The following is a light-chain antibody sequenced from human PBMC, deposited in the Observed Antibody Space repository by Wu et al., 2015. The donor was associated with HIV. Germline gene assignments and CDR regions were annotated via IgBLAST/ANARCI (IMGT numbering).Light chain of an antibody. Sequence: DIQLTQSPSFLSASIGDRVTITCRASQSISSWLAWYQQKPGKAPKLLMYKSSTLESAVPSRFSGSGSGTDFTLTISSLQPDDFATYYCQQYHTYPLTFGGGTKVEIK. CDR1: QSISSW. CDR3: QQYHTYPLT. V-gene: IGKV1-5*03. CDR2: KSS. J-gene: IGKJ4*01.